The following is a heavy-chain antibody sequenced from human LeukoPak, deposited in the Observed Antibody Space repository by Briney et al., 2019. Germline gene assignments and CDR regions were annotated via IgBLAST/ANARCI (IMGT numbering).Heavy chain of an antibody. CDR3: AREFVAHSSSPRRAFDI. CDR1: GYPISSGYY. Sequence: SETLSLTCTVSGYPISSGYYWGWIRQPPGKGLEWIGSIYHSGSTHYNPSLKSRVTISVDASKNQFSLKLSSVTAADTAAYYCAREFVAHSSSPRRAFDIWGQGTMVTVSS. D-gene: IGHD6-13*01. CDR2: IYHSGST. V-gene: IGHV4-38-2*02. J-gene: IGHJ3*02.